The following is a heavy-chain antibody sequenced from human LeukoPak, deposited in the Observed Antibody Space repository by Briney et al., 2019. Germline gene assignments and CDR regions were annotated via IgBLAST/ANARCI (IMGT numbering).Heavy chain of an antibody. Sequence: PSETLSLTCTVSGGSISSYYWSWIRQPPGKGPEWIGYIYYSGSTNYKPSLKSRVTISVDTSKNQFSLKLNSVTAADTAVYYCARGGYYGSGNDFRFDPWGQGTLVTVSS. CDR1: GGSISSYY. V-gene: IGHV4-59*01. CDR2: IYYSGST. CDR3: ARGGYYGSGNDFRFDP. D-gene: IGHD3-10*01. J-gene: IGHJ5*02.